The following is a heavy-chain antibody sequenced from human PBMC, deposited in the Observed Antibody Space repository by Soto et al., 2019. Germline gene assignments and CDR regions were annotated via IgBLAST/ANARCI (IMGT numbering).Heavy chain of an antibody. CDR1: GGTFSIDG. CDR3: ATSVGIAPTGEDGMDV. D-gene: IGHD2-8*02. CDR2: IIPILTTP. V-gene: IGHV1-69*13. J-gene: IGHJ6*02. Sequence: ASVKVSCKGFGGTFSIDGFSWVRQAPGQGPEWIGGIIPILTTPNYAQKFQGRVTIVADESTTTVYMELSSLKFEDTAVYYCATSVGIAPTGEDGMDVWGQGTSVTVSS.